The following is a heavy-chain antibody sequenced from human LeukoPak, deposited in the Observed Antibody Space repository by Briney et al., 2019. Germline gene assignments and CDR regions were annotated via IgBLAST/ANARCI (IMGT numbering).Heavy chain of an antibody. CDR3: ARDSDDILTGYSPNWFDP. D-gene: IGHD3-9*01. CDR1: GFTFSSYS. CDR2: ISRSSSYI. J-gene: IGHJ5*02. V-gene: IGHV3-21*01. Sequence: GGSLRFSCAASGFTFSSYSMNWVRQAPGKGLEWVSSISRSSSYIYYADSVKGRFTISRDNAKNSLYLQMNSLRAEDTAVYYCARDSDDILTGYSPNWFDPWGQGTLVTVSS.